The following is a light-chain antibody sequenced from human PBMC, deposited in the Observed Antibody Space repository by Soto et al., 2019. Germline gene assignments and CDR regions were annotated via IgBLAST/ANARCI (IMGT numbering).Light chain of an antibody. CDR3: NSYRSTDTVV. CDR2: EVS. CDR1: SNDVGGYNH. J-gene: IGLJ2*01. V-gene: IGLV2-14*01. Sequence: QSALTQPASVSGSPGQSITISCTGTSNDVGGYNHVSWYQQHPGKAPKLIIYEVSYRPSGVSNRFSGSKSGNTASLTISGLLAEDEADYYCNSYRSTDTVVFGGGTKLTVL.